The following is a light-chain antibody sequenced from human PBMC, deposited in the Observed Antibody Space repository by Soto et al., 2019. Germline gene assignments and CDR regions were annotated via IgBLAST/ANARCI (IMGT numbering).Light chain of an antibody. CDR2: DAS. J-gene: IGKJ2*01. V-gene: IGKV1-5*01. CDR1: QTTNTW. CDR3: QQYISYPYT. Sequence: DIQMTQFPSTLSASVGDRVTITCRASQTTNTWLAWYQQKPGTAPKLLIYDASSLEGGVPSRFSASGSGTEFTITISSLPPDDLATYYCQQYISYPYTFGQGTKVEIK.